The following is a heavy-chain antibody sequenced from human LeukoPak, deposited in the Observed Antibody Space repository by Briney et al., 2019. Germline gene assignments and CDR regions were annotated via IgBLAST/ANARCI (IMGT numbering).Heavy chain of an antibody. CDR1: GGTFSSYA. V-gene: IGHV1-69*05. Sequence: GASVKVSCKASGGTFSSYAISWVRQAPGQGLEWMGGIIPIFGTANYAQKFQGRVTITTDESTSTAYMELSSLRSEDTAVYYCARGGWPQNVNWFDPWGQGTLVTVSS. J-gene: IGHJ5*02. CDR2: IIPIFGTA. CDR3: ARGGWPQNVNWFDP. D-gene: IGHD5-24*01.